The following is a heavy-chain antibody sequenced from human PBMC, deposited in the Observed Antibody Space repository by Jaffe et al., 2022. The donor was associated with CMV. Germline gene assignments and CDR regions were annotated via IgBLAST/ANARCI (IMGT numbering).Heavy chain of an antibody. V-gene: IGHV3-23*01. CDR2: VIGNGGTT. Sequence: EVQLLESGGGSVQPGGSLRLSCAASGFTFNNYAMSWVRQAPGKGLEWVSVVIGNGGTTYYADSVRGRFTISRDNSQNTLHLQMDSLRADDTAVYYCAKEGASVRSYLDYWGQGTLVTVSS. CDR3: AKEGASVRSYLDY. CDR1: GFTFNNYA. J-gene: IGHJ4*02. D-gene: IGHD3-10*01.